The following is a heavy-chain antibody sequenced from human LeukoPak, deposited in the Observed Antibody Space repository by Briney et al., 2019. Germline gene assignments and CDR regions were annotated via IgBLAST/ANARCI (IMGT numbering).Heavy chain of an antibody. CDR3: AKDRVVGATIPVVDY. CDR1: GFTFSSCG. CDR2: ISYDGSNK. Sequence: GRSLRLSCAASGFTFSSCGMHWVRQAPGKGLEWVAVISYDGSNKYYADSVKGRFTISRDNSKNTLYLQMNSLRAEDTAVYYCAKDRVVGATIPVVDYWGQGTLVTASS. V-gene: IGHV3-30*18. D-gene: IGHD1-26*01. J-gene: IGHJ4*02.